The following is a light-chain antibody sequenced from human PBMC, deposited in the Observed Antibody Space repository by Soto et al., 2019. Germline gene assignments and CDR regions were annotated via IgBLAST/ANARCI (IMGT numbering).Light chain of an antibody. CDR2: EAS. Sequence: EIVLTQSPATLSLSPGERATLSCRASQSVNYYLAWYQQKPGQAPRLLIYEASNRATGIPARFSGSGSGTDFTLTISSLEPEDFAVYYCQQRYNWPPITFGQGTRLEIK. V-gene: IGKV3-11*01. J-gene: IGKJ5*01. CDR1: QSVNYY. CDR3: QQRYNWPPIT.